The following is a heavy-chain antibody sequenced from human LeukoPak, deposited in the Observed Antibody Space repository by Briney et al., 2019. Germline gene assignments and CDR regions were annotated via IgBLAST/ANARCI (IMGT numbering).Heavy chain of an antibody. V-gene: IGHV1-2*02. J-gene: IGHJ4*02. Sequence: ASVKVSCKASGYTFTGYYMHWVRQAPGQGLEWMGWINPNSGGTNYAQKFQGRVTMTRDTSISTAYMELSRLRSDDTAVYYCARDRADYYDSSGYYRFDCWGQGTLVTVSS. CDR3: ARDRADYYDSSGYYRFDC. CDR1: GYTFTGYY. D-gene: IGHD3-22*01. CDR2: INPNSGGT.